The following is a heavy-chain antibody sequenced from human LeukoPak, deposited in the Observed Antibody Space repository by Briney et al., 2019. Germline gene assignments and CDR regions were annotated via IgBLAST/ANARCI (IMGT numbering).Heavy chain of an antibody. V-gene: IGHV4-4*02. CDR1: GGSISSSNW. CDR2: IYHSGST. J-gene: IGHJ4*02. Sequence: SGTLSLTCAVSGGSISSSNWWSWVRQPPGKGLEWIGEIYHSGSTNYNPSLKSRVTISVDKSKNQFSLKLSSVTAADTAVYYCARRYCSSTSCSPDYFDYWGQGTLVTVSS. CDR3: ARRYCSSTSCSPDYFDY. D-gene: IGHD2-2*01.